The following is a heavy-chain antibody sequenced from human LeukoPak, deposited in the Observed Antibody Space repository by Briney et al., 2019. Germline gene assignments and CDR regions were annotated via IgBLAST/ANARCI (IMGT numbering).Heavy chain of an antibody. CDR2: INHSGST. J-gene: IGHJ5*02. CDR3: ARTSIYYDSSGFRS. CDR1: GGSFSGYY. V-gene: IGHV4-34*01. Sequence: ASETLSLTCAVYGGSFSGYYWSWIRQPTGKGLEWIGEINHSGSTNYNPSLKSRVTISVDTSKNQFSLKLSAVTAADTAVYYCARTSIYYDSSGFRSWGQGTLVSVSS. D-gene: IGHD3-22*01.